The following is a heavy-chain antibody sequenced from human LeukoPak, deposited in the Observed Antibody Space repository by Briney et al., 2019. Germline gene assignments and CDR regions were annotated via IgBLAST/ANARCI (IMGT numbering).Heavy chain of an antibody. V-gene: IGHV4-31*03. CDR2: IYYSGST. Sequence: SETLSLTCTVSGGSISSGGYYWSWIRQHPGKGLEWIGYIYYSGSTYYNPSLKSRVTISVDTSKNQFSLKLSSVTAADTAVYYCARGPQLELRTFDIWGQGTMVTVSS. D-gene: IGHD1-7*01. CDR1: GGSISSGGYY. J-gene: IGHJ3*02. CDR3: ARGPQLELRTFDI.